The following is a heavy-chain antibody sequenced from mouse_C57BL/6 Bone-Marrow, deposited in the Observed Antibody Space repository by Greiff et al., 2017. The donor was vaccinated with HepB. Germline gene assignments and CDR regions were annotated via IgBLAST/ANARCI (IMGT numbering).Heavy chain of an antibody. J-gene: IGHJ2*01. V-gene: IGHV1-69*01. Sequence: QVQLQQPGAELVMPGASVKLSCKASGYTFTSYWMYWVKQRPGQGLEWIGEIDPSDSYTNYNQKFKGKSTLTVDKSSSTAYMQLSSLTSEDSAVYYCAILDYWGQGTTLTVSS. D-gene: IGHD1-1*01. CDR1: GYTFTSYW. CDR3: AILDY. CDR2: IDPSDSYT.